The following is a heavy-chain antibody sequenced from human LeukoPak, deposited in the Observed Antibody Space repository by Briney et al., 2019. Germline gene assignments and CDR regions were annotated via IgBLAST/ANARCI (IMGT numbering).Heavy chain of an antibody. CDR1: GGSFSGYY. V-gene: IGHV4-34*01. CDR3: ARHGYLSAN. CDR2: INHSGST. Sequence: SETLSLTCAVYGGSFSGYYWSWICQPPGKGLEWIGEINHSGSTNYNPSLKSRVTISVDTSKNQFSLKLSSVTAADTAVYYCARHGYLSANWGQGTLVTVSS. D-gene: IGHD3-22*01. J-gene: IGHJ4*02.